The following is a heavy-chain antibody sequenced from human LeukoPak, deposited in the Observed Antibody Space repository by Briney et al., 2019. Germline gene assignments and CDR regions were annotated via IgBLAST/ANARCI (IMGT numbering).Heavy chain of an antibody. D-gene: IGHD3-9*01. J-gene: IGHJ6*02. V-gene: IGHV1-18*01. CDR1: GYTFTSYG. CDR2: ISAYNGNT. CDR3: ARVGSGPYDILTGYQWNYYYYGMDV. Sequence: ASVKVSCKASGYTFTSYGISWVRQAPGQGLEWMGWISAYNGNTNYAQKLQGRVTMTTDTSTSTAYMELRSLRSDDTAVYYCARVGSGPYDILTGYQWNYYYYGMDVWGQGTTVTVSS.